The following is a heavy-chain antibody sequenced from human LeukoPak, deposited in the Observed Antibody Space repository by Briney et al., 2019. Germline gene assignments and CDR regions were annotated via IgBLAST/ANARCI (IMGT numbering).Heavy chain of an antibody. CDR2: ISAYNGNT. J-gene: IGHJ4*02. D-gene: IGHD3-3*01. V-gene: IGHV1-18*01. CDR1: GYTFTSYG. CDR3: AREGSPGAIFGVVNQFDY. Sequence: GASVKVSCKASGYTFTSYGISWVRQAPGQGLEWMGWISAYNGNTNYAQKLQGRVTMTTDTSTSTAYMELRSLRSDDTAVHYCAREGSPGAIFGVVNQFDYWGQGTLVTVSS.